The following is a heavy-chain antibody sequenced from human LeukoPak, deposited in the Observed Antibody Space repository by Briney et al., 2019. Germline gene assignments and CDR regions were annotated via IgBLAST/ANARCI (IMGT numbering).Heavy chain of an antibody. CDR2: IYRNGDT. V-gene: IGHV4-34*01. CDR3: ARTVTGSTATGFDY. J-gene: IGHJ4*02. Sequence: SETLSLTCAAYGESFSGYYWSWIRQPPGKGLEWIGSIYRNGDTYYNPSLKSRVTISVDTSKNQFSLKLSSVTAADTAVYYCARTVTGSTATGFDYWGQGTLVTVSS. D-gene: IGHD3-10*01. CDR1: GESFSGYY.